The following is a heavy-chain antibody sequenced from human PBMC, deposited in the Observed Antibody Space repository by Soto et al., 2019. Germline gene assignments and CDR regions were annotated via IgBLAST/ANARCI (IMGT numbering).Heavy chain of an antibody. V-gene: IGHV3-74*01. CDR1: GFTFSSYW. Sequence: EVQLVESGGGLVQPGGSLRLSCAASGFTFSSYWMHWVRQAPGKGLEWVSRINDDGRRTSYADSVKGRFNISRDNAKNTLYLQMNSLRDDDTAIDYCARRHRPSYTSDYWGQGTLVTVAS. D-gene: IGHD4-4*01. J-gene: IGHJ4*02. CDR2: INDDGRRT. CDR3: ARRHRPSYTSDY.